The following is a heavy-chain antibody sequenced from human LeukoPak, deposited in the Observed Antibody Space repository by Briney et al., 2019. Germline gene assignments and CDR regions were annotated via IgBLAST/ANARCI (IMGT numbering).Heavy chain of an antibody. D-gene: IGHD6-13*01. V-gene: IGHV3-7*03. CDR2: IKQDGNEK. CDR1: GFGFNTYW. J-gene: IGHJ4*02. Sequence: GGSLRLSCAASGFGFNTYWMSWVRQAPGKGLEWVANIKQDGNEKYYADSVRGRFTISRDNSKNTLYLQMYSLRAEDTAIYYCAKASRDIPAAGPSGYYFDYWGQGTLVTVSS. CDR3: AKASRDIPAAGPSGYYFDY.